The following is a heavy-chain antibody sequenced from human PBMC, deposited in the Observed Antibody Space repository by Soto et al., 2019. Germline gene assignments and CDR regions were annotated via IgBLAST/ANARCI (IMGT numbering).Heavy chain of an antibody. CDR1: GYTFTTHD. CDR2: MNTNTNST. V-gene: IGHV1-8*01. J-gene: IGHJ5*02. D-gene: IGHD2-15*01. CDR3: AREVVEVVETTSLWFDP. Sequence: QVQLVQSGAEAKRPGASVKVSCKASGYTFTTHDIHWVRQAPGQGLEWMGWMNTNTNSTDCAQKFQGRVTLTWNTSLSTAYLELRRLTFDDTAAYYCAREVVEVVETTSLWFDPWGQGTLVTVSS.